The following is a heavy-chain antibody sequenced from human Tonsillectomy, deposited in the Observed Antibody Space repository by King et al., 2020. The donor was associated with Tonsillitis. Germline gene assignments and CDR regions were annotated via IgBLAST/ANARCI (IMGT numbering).Heavy chain of an antibody. Sequence: QLVQSGAEVKKPGESLKISWKGSGYSFTTDWIGLVRQMPGKGLEWMGIIYPRDSYTRYSPSFQGQVTISADKSISTAYLQWRSLKASDTAMYYCARRPGMGRIGPAGAFDIWGQGTMVTVSS. V-gene: IGHV5-51*01. CDR2: IYPRDSYT. CDR1: GYSFTTDW. J-gene: IGHJ3*02. D-gene: IGHD6-13*01. CDR3: ARRPGMGRIGPAGAFDI.